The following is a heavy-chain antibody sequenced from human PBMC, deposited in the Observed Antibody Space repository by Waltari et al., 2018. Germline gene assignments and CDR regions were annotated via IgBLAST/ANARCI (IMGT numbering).Heavy chain of an antibody. V-gene: IGHV4-34*01. CDR3: ARGVSSSWDFKYYYYYMDV. CDR1: GGSFSGYY. CDR2: INHSGST. D-gene: IGHD6-13*01. J-gene: IGHJ6*03. Sequence: QVQLQQWGAGLLKPSETLSLTCAVYGGSFSGYYWSWIRQPPGKGLELIGEINHSGSTNYNPSLKSRVTISVDTSKNQFSLKLSSVTAADTAVYYCARGVSSSWDFKYYYYYMDVWGKGTTVTVSS.